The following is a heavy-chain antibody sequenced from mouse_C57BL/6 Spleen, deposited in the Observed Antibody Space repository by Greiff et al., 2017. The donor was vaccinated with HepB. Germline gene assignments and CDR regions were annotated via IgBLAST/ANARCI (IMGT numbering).Heavy chain of an antibody. Sequence: VQLQQSGPGLVQPSQSLSITCTVSGFSLTSYGVHWVRQSPGKGLEWLGVIWSGGSTDYNAAFISRLSISKDNSTSQVFLKMNSLQADDTAIYYCARNWGYYGSSFDVWGTGTTVTVSS. V-gene: IGHV2-2*01. CDR1: GFSLTSYG. J-gene: IGHJ1*03. CDR2: IWSGGST. D-gene: IGHD1-1*01. CDR3: ARNWGYYGSSFDV.